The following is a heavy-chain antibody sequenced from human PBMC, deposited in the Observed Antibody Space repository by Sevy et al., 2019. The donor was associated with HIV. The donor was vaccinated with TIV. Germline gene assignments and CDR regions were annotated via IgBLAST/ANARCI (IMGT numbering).Heavy chain of an antibody. CDR2: ISGSGGST. V-gene: IGHV3-23*01. CDR3: AKDTGLDTAMTQRVYYYYGMDV. D-gene: IGHD5-18*01. J-gene: IGHJ6*02. CDR1: GFTFSSYA. Sequence: GSLRLSCAASGFTFSSYAMSWVRQAPGKGLEWVSAISGSGGSTYYAASVKGRFTISRDNSKNTLYLQMNSLRAEDTAVYYCAKDTGLDTAMTQRVYYYYGMDVWGQGTTVTVSS.